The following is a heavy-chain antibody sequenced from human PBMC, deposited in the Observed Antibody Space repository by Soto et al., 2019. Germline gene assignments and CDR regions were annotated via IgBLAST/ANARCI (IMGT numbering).Heavy chain of an antibody. J-gene: IGHJ4*02. D-gene: IGHD3-10*01. V-gene: IGHV4-30-4*01. Sequence: SETLSLTCTVSGGPISNSDYYWSWIRQTPGRGLECIGYIHYSGTTYFNPSLKSRVTISVDTSKNQFSLNLSSVTAADTAVYYCARISRTYYNRLDYWGQGVPVT. CDR1: GGPISNSDYY. CDR3: ARISRTYYNRLDY. CDR2: IHYSGTT.